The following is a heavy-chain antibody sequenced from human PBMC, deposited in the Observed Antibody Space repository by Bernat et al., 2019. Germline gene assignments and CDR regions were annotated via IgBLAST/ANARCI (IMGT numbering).Heavy chain of an antibody. Sequence: EVQLVESGGGLVQPGGSLRLSCVASGFTFSSYWMHWVRQAPGKGLVWLSRINSDGSVTAYADSVQDRFPISRDNANNTLYLQMNSLRAEDTAVYYCAKDGQLTPYFYYYMDVWGRGTTVTVSS. CDR2: INSDGSVT. V-gene: IGHV3-74*01. CDR3: AKDGQLTPYFYYYMDV. D-gene: IGHD3-10*01. CDR1: GFTFSSYW. J-gene: IGHJ6*03.